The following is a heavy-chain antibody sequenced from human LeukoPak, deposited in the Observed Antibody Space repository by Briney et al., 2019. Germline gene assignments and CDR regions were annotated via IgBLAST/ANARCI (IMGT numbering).Heavy chain of an antibody. CDR1: GFTVSSNY. V-gene: IGHV3-66*04. J-gene: IGHJ4*02. D-gene: IGHD5-18*01. CDR2: IYSGGNT. Sequence: RGSLRLSCAASGFTVSSNYMSWVRQAPGKWLEWVSVIYSGGNTYYADSVKGRFTISRDNSKNTLYLQMNSLRAEDTAVYYCARLSPYSYGLAPIDYWGQGTLVTVSS. CDR3: ARLSPYSYGLAPIDY.